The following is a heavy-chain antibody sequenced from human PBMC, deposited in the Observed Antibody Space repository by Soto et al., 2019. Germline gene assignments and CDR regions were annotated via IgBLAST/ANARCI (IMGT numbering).Heavy chain of an antibody. V-gene: IGHV4-4*02. Sequence: PSETLSLTCAVSGGSISSSNWWSWVRQPPGKGLEWIGEIYHSGSTNYNPSLKSRVTISVDKSKNQFSLKLSSVTAADTAVYYCASNHYYGSGSTKTLFDHWGQGTLVTVSS. J-gene: IGHJ5*02. CDR2: IYHSGST. CDR1: GGSISSSNW. D-gene: IGHD3-10*01. CDR3: ASNHYYGSGSTKTLFDH.